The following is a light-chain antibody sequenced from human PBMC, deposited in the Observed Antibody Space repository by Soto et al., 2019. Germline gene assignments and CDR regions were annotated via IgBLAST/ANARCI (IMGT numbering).Light chain of an antibody. CDR3: AAWDGSLNVYV. Sequence: QAVVTQPPSAYGTPGQRVTISCSGSSSSIGSNSVNWYQQLPRTAPKVLIYTNSQRPSGVPDRFSGSKSGTSASLAISGLQPEDEADYYCAAWDGSLNVYVFGTGTKLTVL. CDR2: TNS. CDR1: SSSIGSNS. V-gene: IGLV1-44*01. J-gene: IGLJ1*01.